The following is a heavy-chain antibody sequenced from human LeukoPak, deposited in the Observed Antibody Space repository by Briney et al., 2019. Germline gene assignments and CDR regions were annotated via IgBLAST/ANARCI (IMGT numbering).Heavy chain of an antibody. J-gene: IGHJ4*02. CDR1: GGSISSSSYY. V-gene: IGHV4-39*07. CDR2: IYYSDGST. D-gene: IGHD3-10*01. Sequence: SETLSLTCTVSGGSISSSSYYWGWIRQPPGKGLEWIGSIYYSDGSTYYNPSLKSRVTISVDTSKNQFSLKLSSVTAADTAVYYCARINMVRGVTIDYWGQGTLVTVSS. CDR3: ARINMVRGVTIDY.